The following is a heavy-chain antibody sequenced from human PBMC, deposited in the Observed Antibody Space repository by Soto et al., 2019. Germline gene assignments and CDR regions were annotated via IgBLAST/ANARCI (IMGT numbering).Heavy chain of an antibody. V-gene: IGHV3-7*01. CDR1: GFTFSSYW. Sequence: EVQLVESGGGLVQPGGSLRLSCAASGFTFSSYWMSWVRQAPGKGLEWVANIKQDGSEKYYVDSVKGRFTISRDNAKNSLYLQMNSLRAEDTAVHYCARETPDCSGGSCYRSFFDYWGQGTLVTVSS. CDR3: ARETPDCSGGSCYRSFFDY. J-gene: IGHJ4*02. D-gene: IGHD2-15*01. CDR2: IKQDGSEK.